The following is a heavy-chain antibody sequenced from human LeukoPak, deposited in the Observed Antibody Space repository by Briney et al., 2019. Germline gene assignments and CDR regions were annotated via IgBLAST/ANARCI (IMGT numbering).Heavy chain of an antibody. D-gene: IGHD6-19*01. CDR1: GYTFTSYG. V-gene: IGHV1-2*02. J-gene: IGHJ5*02. Sequence: ASVKVSCKASGYTFTSYGISWVRQAPGQGLEWMGWINPNSGGTNYAQKFQGRVTMTRDTSISTAYMELSRLRSDDTAVYYCAREKRQWLGNWFDPWGQGTLVTVSS. CDR2: INPNSGGT. CDR3: AREKRQWLGNWFDP.